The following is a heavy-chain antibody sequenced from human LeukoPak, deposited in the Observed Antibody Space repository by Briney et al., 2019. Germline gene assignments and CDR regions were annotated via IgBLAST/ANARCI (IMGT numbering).Heavy chain of an antibody. CDR2: ISGSGANT. J-gene: IGHJ4*02. CDR1: GFTFSGYA. D-gene: IGHD1-1*01. V-gene: IGHV3-23*01. CDR3: ATAWNGWYLDY. Sequence: PGGSLRLSCAASGFTFSGYAMTWVRQAPGKGLEWVSAISGSGANTYSADSVKGRFTISRDNFQNTLYLQMNSLRAEDTAVYYCATAWNGWYLDYWGQGTLVTVSS.